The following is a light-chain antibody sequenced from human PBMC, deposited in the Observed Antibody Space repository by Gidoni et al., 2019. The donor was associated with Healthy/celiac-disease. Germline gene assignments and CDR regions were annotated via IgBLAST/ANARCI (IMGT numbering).Light chain of an antibody. CDR1: QSVSSSY. J-gene: IGKJ1*01. CDR3: QQYGSSPRT. Sequence: EIVLTQSPGTLSLSPGERATLSCRASQSVSSSYLAWYQQKPGQAPRLLIYDATNRATGSRLEPEDFAVYYCQQYGSSPRTFGQGTKVEIK. V-gene: IGKV3-20*01. CDR2: DAT.